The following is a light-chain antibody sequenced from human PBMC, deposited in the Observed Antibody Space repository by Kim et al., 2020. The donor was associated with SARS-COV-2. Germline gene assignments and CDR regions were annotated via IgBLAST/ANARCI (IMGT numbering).Light chain of an antibody. CDR3: QQSYSSLGT. V-gene: IGKV1-39*01. J-gene: IGKJ1*01. CDR1: YSIKTH. CDR2: AAS. Sequence: ASVGAKVTITCRSSYSIKTHLNWYQQKLGKAPKLLIYAASTLQGGVPSRFSGSGSGTLFTLTISSLQPEDFATYYCQQSYSSLGTFGQGTKVDIK.